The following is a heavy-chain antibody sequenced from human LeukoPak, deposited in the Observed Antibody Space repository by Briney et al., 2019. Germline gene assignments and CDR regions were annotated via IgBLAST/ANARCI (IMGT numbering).Heavy chain of an antibody. CDR3: ARWVAATPYYFDY. D-gene: IGHD2-15*01. J-gene: IGHJ4*02. CDR1: GGTFSSYA. CDR2: IIPILGIA. V-gene: IGHV1-69*04. Sequence: ASVKVSCKASGGTFSSYAISWVRQAPGQGLEWMGRIIPILGIANYAQKFQGRVTITADKSTSTAYMELSSLRSGDTAVYYCARWVAATPYYFDYWGQGTLVTVSS.